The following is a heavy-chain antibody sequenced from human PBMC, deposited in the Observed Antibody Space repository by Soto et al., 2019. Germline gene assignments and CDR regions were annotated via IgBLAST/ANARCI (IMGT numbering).Heavy chain of an antibody. CDR2: INAGNGNT. J-gene: IGHJ3*02. CDR1: GYTFTSYT. Sequence: QVQLVQSGAEVKKPGASVKVSCKASGYTFTSYTMHWVRQAPGQRLEWMGWINAGNGNTKYSQKFQGRVTITRDTSASTADMELSSLRSEETAVYYCARGASMVRGVILDAFDIWGQGTMVTVSS. CDR3: ARGASMVRGVILDAFDI. D-gene: IGHD3-10*01. V-gene: IGHV1-3*01.